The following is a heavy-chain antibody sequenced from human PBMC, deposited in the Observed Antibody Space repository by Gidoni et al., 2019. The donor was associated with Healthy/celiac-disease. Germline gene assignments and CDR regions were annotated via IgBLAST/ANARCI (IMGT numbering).Heavy chain of an antibody. D-gene: IGHD2-15*01. CDR2: IIPIFGTA. V-gene: IGHV1-69*01. Sequence: QVQLVQSGAEVKTPGSSVKLSCKASGHTFSSYAITWVRQAPGQGLEWMGGIIPIFGTANYAQKFQGRVTSTADESTSTAYMELSSLRSEDTAVYYCARDTPTMDIVVVDYYYYYGMDVWGQGTTVTVSS. CDR3: ARDTPTMDIVVVDYYYYYGMDV. J-gene: IGHJ6*02. CDR1: GHTFSSYA.